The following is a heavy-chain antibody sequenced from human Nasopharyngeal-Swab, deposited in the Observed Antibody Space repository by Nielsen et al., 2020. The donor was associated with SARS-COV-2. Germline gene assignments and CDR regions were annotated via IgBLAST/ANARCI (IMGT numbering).Heavy chain of an antibody. CDR3: TTDFYFDY. CDR1: GFIFSASA. J-gene: IGHJ4*02. Sequence: GGSLRLSCAASGFIFSASAIHWVRQASGKGREWFGRIGDKEHNYATTYGASVQGRFTISRDDSKNTAFLQMDSLKTEDTALYYCTTDFYFDYWGQGTLVTVSS. V-gene: IGHV3-73*01. CDR2: IGDKEHNYAT.